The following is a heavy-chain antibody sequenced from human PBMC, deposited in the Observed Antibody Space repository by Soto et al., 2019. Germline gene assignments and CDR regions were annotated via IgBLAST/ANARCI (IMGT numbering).Heavy chain of an antibody. D-gene: IGHD2-2*01. V-gene: IGHV3-23*01. CDR3: ANRPASIITFDY. Sequence: VGSLRLSCAASGFTFSNYAMSWVRQAPGKGLEWVSTISGNGGSTYYADSVKGRFTISRDNSKNMLFLQINSLRDDDSAVYYCANRPASIITFDYWGQGTPVTLSS. CDR2: ISGNGGST. CDR1: GFTFSNYA. J-gene: IGHJ4*02.